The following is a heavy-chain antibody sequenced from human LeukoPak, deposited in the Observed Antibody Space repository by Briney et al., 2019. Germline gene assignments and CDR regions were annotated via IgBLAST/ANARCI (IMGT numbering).Heavy chain of an antibody. D-gene: IGHD6-6*01. CDR2: INPNSGGT. J-gene: IGHJ3*02. CDR1: GHTFTAYF. CDR3: ARDQGISSYDAFDI. V-gene: IGHV1-2*02. Sequence: ASVKVSCKASGHTFTAYFIHWLRQSPGQGLEWMGWINPNSGGTNYAQKFQGRVTMTRDTSISTAYMELSRLTSDDTAVYYCARDQGISSYDAFDIWGQGTMVTVSS.